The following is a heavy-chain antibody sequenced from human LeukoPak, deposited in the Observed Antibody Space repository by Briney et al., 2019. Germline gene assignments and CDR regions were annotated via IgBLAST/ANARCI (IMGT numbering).Heavy chain of an antibody. V-gene: IGHV1-8*01. CDR3: ATPASGRWRKMGY. CDR2: MNPNSGNT. Sequence: GASVKVSCTASGYSFTSYDINWVRQATGQGLEWMGWMNPNSGNTGYAQKFQGRVTMTRNTSISTAYMELSSLRSEDTAVYYCATPASGRWRKMGYWGQGTLVTVSS. D-gene: IGHD5-24*01. CDR1: GYSFTSYD. J-gene: IGHJ4*02.